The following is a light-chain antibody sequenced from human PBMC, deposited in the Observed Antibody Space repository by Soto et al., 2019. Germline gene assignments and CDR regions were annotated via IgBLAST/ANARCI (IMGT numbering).Light chain of an antibody. J-gene: IGKJ1*01. CDR3: QQYNRYWT. CDR2: KAS. CDR1: QSISIW. Sequence: DIQMTQSPSTLSASVGDRVTITCRASQSISIWLAWYQHKAGKAPKLLIYKASSLESGVPSRFSDSGSGTEFTLTISSLQPDDFATYYCQQYNRYWTFGQGTKVEIK. V-gene: IGKV1-5*03.